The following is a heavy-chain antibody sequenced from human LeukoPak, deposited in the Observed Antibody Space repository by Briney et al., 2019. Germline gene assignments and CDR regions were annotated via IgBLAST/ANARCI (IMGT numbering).Heavy chain of an antibody. D-gene: IGHD3-22*01. CDR1: GYTFTGYY. Sequence: ASVKVSCKASGYTFTGYYMHWLRQAPGQGLEWMGWINPNSGGTNYAQKFQGRVTMTRDTSISTAYMELSRLRSGDTAVYYCACDYYDSSGYSNPRGDYWGQGTLVTVSS. CDR2: INPNSGGT. J-gene: IGHJ4*02. CDR3: ACDYYDSSGYSNPRGDY. V-gene: IGHV1-2*02.